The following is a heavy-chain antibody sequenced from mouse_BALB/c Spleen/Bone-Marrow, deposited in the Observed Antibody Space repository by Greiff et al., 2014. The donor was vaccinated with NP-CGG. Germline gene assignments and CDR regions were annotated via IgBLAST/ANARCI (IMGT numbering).Heavy chain of an antibody. D-gene: IGHD1-1*01. V-gene: IGHV2-9*02. CDR2: IWAGGST. Sequence: QVQLKESGPGLVAPSQTLSITCTVSGFSLTSYGVHWVRQPPGKGLEWLGVIWAGGSTNYNSALMSRLSINKDNSKSQVFLKMNRLQTDDTAMYYCASEVDYYGSSDYWGQGTTLTVSS. J-gene: IGHJ2*01. CDR3: ASEVDYYGSSDY. CDR1: GFSLTSYG.